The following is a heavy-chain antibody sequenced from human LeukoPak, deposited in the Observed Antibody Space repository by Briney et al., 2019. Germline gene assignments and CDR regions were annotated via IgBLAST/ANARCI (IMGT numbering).Heavy chain of an antibody. CDR2: ISGSGGST. Sequence: GGSLRLSCAASGFTFSSYAMSWVRQAPGKGLEWVSAISGSGGSTYYADSVKGRFTISRDNSKNTLYLQMNSLRAEDTAVYYCARDPTYYYDSSGYYYDYWGQGTLVTVSS. D-gene: IGHD3-22*01. CDR3: ARDPTYYYDSSGYYYDY. CDR1: GFTFSSYA. J-gene: IGHJ4*02. V-gene: IGHV3-23*01.